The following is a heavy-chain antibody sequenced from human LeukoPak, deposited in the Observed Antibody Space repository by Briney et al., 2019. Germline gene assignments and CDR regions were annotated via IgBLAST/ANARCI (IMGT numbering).Heavy chain of an antibody. CDR1: GGSISSYY. CDR3: ARVAAAASENPGFDY. J-gene: IGHJ4*02. Sequence: SETLSLTCTVSGGSISSYYWSWIRQPPGKGLEWIGYIYYSGSTNYNPSLKSRVTISVDTSKNQFSLELSSVTAADTAVYYCARVAAAASENPGFDYWGQGTLVTVSS. CDR2: IYYSGST. D-gene: IGHD6-13*01. V-gene: IGHV4-59*01.